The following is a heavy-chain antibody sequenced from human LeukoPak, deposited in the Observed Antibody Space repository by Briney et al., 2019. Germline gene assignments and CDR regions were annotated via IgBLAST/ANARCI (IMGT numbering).Heavy chain of an antibody. V-gene: IGHV3-66*01. CDR3: ARGYYDSSFDY. D-gene: IGHD3-22*01. CDR1: GFTVSSNY. J-gene: IGHJ4*02. CDR2: LYTGGGT. Sequence: GGSLRLSCAASGFTVSSNYMSWVRQAPGKGLEWVSVLYTGGGTIYADSVKGRFTISRDNSKNTMYLQMNSLRAEDTAVYYCARGYYDSSFDYWGQGTLVTISS.